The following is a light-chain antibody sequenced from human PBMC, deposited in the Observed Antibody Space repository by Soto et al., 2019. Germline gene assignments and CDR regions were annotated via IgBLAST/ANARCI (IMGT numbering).Light chain of an antibody. CDR1: QSVSSSY. V-gene: IGKV3-20*01. CDR3: QQYGSSPLT. Sequence: EIVMTQSPATLSVSPGERATLSCRSSQSVSSSYLAWYQQKSGQAPRLLIYGASSRATGIPDRFSGSGSGTDFTLTISRLESEDFAVYYCQQYGSSPLTFGGGTKVDIK. CDR2: GAS. J-gene: IGKJ4*01.